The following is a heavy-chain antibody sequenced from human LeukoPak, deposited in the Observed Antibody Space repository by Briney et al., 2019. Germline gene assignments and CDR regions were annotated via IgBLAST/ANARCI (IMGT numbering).Heavy chain of an antibody. Sequence: PSETLSLTCTVSGGSVSSGSYYWSWIRQPPGKGLEWIGDIYYSGSTNYNPSLKSRVTISVDTSKNQFSLKLSSVTAADTAVYYCARVHDLAFDPWGQGTLVTVSS. CDR2: IYYSGST. CDR3: ARVHDLAFDP. CDR1: GGSVSSGSYY. D-gene: IGHD3-3*01. V-gene: IGHV4-61*01. J-gene: IGHJ5*02.